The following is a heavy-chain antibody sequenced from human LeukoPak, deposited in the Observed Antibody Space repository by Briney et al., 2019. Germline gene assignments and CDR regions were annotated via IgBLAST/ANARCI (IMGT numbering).Heavy chain of an antibody. D-gene: IGHD6-19*01. CDR3: VKDLHSSGWYGAY. CDR2: IFSRSESI. CDR1: GFNFGAYT. Sequence: GGSLRLSCAASGFNFGAYTINWVRQAPGKGLEWVSSIFSRSESILYADSVKGRFTISRDNAKNTLYLQMNSLRAEDTAVYYCVKDLHSSGWYGAYWGQGTLVTVSS. V-gene: IGHV3-21*05. J-gene: IGHJ4*02.